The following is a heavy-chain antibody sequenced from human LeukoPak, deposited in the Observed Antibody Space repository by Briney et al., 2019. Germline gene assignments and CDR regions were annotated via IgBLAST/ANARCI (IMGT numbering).Heavy chain of an antibody. J-gene: IGHJ6*02. D-gene: IGHD6-6*01. CDR1: GFTFGSYA. CDR2: ISYDGSNK. CDR3: ARDGLQLVGYYGMDV. Sequence: GGSLRLSCAASGFTFGSYAMHWVRQAPGKGLEWVAVISYDGSNKYYADSVKGRFTISRDNSKNTLYLQMNSLRAEDTAVYYCARDGLQLVGYYGMDVWGQGTTVTVSS. V-gene: IGHV3-30-3*01.